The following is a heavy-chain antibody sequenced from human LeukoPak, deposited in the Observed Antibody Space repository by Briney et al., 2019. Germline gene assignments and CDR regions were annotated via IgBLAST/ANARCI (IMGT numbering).Heavy chain of an antibody. CDR1: GFTFSSYS. V-gene: IGHV3-23*01. D-gene: IGHD3-10*01. CDR2: ISGSGGST. J-gene: IGHJ4*02. CDR3: AKAIYGSGSHPVDD. Sequence: AGSLSLSCAASGFTFSSYSMSWVRQAPGKGLEWVSAISGSGGSTYYADSVKGRFTISRDNSKNTLYLQMDSLRAEDTAVYYCAKAIYGSGSHPVDDWGQGTLVTVSS.